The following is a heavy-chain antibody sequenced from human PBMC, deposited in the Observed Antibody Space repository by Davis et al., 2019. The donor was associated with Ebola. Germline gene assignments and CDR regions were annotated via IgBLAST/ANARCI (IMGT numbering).Heavy chain of an antibody. CDR3: AKDLPRSNSGWFPHF. V-gene: IGHV3-74*01. J-gene: IGHJ4*02. CDR2: INSDGSST. Sequence: HTGGSLRLSCAASGFTFSSYWMHWVRQAPGKGLVWVSRINSDGSSTSYADSVKGRFTISRDNSKNTLYLQMNSLRADDTAVYHCAKDLPRSNSGWFPHFWGQGTLVTVSS. CDR1: GFTFSSYW. D-gene: IGHD6-19*01.